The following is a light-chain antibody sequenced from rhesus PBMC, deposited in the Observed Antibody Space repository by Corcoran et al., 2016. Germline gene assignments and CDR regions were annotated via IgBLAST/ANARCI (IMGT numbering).Light chain of an antibody. J-gene: IGKJ4*01. CDR1: QGISNW. CDR3: QQHDNSPLT. Sequence: DIQMTQSPSSLSASVGDRVTITCRASQGISNWLDWYHQNQGKAPKVLIYRASNLETGVPSRFRGSGSGTDFTITISSLQPEDIATYYCQQHDNSPLTFGGGTKVEIK. V-gene: IGKV1-69*01. CDR2: RAS.